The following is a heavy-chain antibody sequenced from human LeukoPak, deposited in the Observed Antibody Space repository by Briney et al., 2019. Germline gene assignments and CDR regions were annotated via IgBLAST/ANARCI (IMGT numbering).Heavy chain of an antibody. CDR1: GYSISSGYY. CDR3: ARLRYDFWSGYTAIDWFFDL. D-gene: IGHD3-3*01. CDR2: IYHSEST. J-gene: IGHJ2*01. V-gene: IGHV4-38-2*01. Sequence: PSETLSLTCAVSGYSISSGYYWGWIRPPPGKGLEWIGSIYHSESTYYNPSLKSRVAISVDTSKNQFSLELSSVTAADTAVYYCARLRYDFWSGYTAIDWFFDLWGRGTLVTVS.